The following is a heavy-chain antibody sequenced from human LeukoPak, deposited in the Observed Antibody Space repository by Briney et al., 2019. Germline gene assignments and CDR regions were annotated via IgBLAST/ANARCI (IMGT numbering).Heavy chain of an antibody. CDR1: GFTFSSYA. CDR2: ISGSGGST. Sequence: PGGSLRLSCAASGFTFSSYAMSWVRQAPGKGLEWVSAISGSGGSTYYADSVKGRFTISRDNSKNTLYLQMNSLRAEDTAVYYCAKDLSGDYGPTNLDYWGQGTLVTVSS. D-gene: IGHD4-17*01. CDR3: AKDLSGDYGPTNLDY. J-gene: IGHJ4*02. V-gene: IGHV3-23*01.